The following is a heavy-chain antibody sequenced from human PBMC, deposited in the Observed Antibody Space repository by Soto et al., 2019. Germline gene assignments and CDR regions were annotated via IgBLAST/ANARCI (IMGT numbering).Heavy chain of an antibody. Sequence: SETLSLTCTVSGGSISSYYWSWIRQPPGKGLEWIGYIYYSGSTNYNPSLKSRVTISVDGSKNQFSLELSSVTAADTAVYYCARLIGRSNLDWFDPWGQGTLVTVSS. CDR2: IYYSGST. CDR1: GGSISSYY. D-gene: IGHD4-4*01. V-gene: IGHV4-59*01. J-gene: IGHJ5*02. CDR3: ARLIGRSNLDWFDP.